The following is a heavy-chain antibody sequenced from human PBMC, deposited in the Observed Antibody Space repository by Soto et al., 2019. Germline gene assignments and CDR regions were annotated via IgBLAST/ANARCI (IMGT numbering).Heavy chain of an antibody. CDR2: INHSGST. CDR3: ARGRKQLPIDY. CDR1: GGSFSGYY. J-gene: IGHJ4*02. V-gene: IGHV4-34*01. D-gene: IGHD6-19*01. Sequence: QVQLQQWGAGLLKPSETLSLTCAVYGGSFSGYYWSWIRQPPGKGLEWIGEINHSGSTNYNPSLKSXXTXSXXTSKNQFSLKLSSVTAADTAVYYCARGRKQLPIDYWGQGTLVTVSS.